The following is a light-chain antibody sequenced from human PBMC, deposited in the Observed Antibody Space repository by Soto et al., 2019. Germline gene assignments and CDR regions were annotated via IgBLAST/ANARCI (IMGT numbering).Light chain of an antibody. Sequence: DIQMTQSPSSLSASVGDRVTITCQASQDITNYLNWYQQKPGKAPKLLIYDASNLETGVPSRFSGSGSGTDFTFTISTLQPEDIAVYDCQQYYNLPITFGQGTRLEV. CDR1: QDITNY. V-gene: IGKV1-33*01. CDR3: QQYYNLPIT. J-gene: IGKJ5*01. CDR2: DAS.